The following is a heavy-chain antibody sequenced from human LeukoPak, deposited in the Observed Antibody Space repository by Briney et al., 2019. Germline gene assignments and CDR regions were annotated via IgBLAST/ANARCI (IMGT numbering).Heavy chain of an antibody. CDR1: GFTFSNYA. CDR2: ISGSGGST. J-gene: IGHJ1*01. CDR3: AKDDPPDYYDSSGSEYFQR. Sequence: GGSLRLSCATSGFTFSNYAMTWVRQAPGKGLEWVSAISGSGGSTYYADSVKGRFTVPRDSSKSTLYLHMNSLRADDTAVYYCAKDDPPDYYDSSGSEYFQRWGQGTLVTVSS. V-gene: IGHV3-23*01. D-gene: IGHD3-22*01.